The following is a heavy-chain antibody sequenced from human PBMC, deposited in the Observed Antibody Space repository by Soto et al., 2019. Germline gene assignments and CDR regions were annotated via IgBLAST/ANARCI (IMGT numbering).Heavy chain of an antibody. CDR2: IDPEVGKT. CDR3: ATAAFCGGDCYSLPSDY. V-gene: IGHV1-24*01. CDR1: VGTFSSHA. Sequence: ASVKVSCKTSVGTFSSHAISWVRQAHGQGLEWMGGIDPEVGKTIYAQKFQGRVTMTEDTSTDTAYMELSSLRSEDTAVYYCATAAFCGGDCYSLPSDYWGQGTLVTVSS. J-gene: IGHJ4*02. D-gene: IGHD2-21*02.